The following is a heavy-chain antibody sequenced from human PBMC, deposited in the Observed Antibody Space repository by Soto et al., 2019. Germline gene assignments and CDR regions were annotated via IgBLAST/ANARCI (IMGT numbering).Heavy chain of an antibody. CDR1: GGTFSSYA. V-gene: IGHV1-69*06. J-gene: IGHJ5*02. D-gene: IGHD2-2*01. Sequence: SVKVSCKASGGTFSSYAISWVRQAPGQGLEWMGGIIPIFGTANYAQKFQGRVTINADKSTSTAYMELGSLRAEDTAVYYCASHCSSTSCLNWFDPWGQGTLVTVSS. CDR3: ASHCSSTSCLNWFDP. CDR2: IIPIFGTA.